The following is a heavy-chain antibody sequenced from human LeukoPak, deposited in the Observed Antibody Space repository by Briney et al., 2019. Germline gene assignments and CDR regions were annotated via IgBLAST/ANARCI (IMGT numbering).Heavy chain of an antibody. CDR2: IRSKTDGGTT. CDR1: GXTLSNAW. V-gene: IGHV3-15*01. CDR3: TTGRSSSWPDY. Sequence: GGSLRLSCAASGXTLSNAWVSWVRQAPGKGLEWVGRIRSKTDGGTTDYAAPVKGRFTVSRDDSKNTLYLQMNSLQTEDTAVYYCTTGRSSSWPDYWGQGTLVTVSS. D-gene: IGHD6-13*01. J-gene: IGHJ4*02.